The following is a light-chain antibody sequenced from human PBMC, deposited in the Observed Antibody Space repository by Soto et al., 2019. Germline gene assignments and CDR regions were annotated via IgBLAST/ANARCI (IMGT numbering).Light chain of an antibody. CDR3: SSYTSSSTPV. J-gene: IGLJ2*01. CDR1: SSDVGGYNY. Sequence: QSALTQPASVSGSPGQSITISCTGTSSDVGGYNYVSWYQQHPGKAPKLMIYVVSNRPSGVSNRFSGSKSGNTASLTISGLQAEDEADYYCSSYTSSSTPVFGLGTKVPVL. CDR2: VVS. V-gene: IGLV2-14*01.